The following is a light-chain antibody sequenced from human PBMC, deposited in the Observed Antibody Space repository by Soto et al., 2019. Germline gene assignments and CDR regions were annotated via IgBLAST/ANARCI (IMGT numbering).Light chain of an antibody. CDR3: QHFGGTTFT. CDR2: GAS. Sequence: EIVLTQSPGTLSFSPGEGATLSCRASQSVSSGYIAWYQQRPGQTPSLLIYGASTRATGIPDRFSGSGSGTHFTLTISRLEPGHFAVYYCQHFGGTTFTFGQGTRLEIK. V-gene: IGKV3-20*01. CDR1: QSVSSGY. J-gene: IGKJ5*01.